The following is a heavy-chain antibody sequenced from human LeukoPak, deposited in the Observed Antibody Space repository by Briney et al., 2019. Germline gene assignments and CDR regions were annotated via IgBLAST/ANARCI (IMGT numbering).Heavy chain of an antibody. Sequence: GGSLRLSCAVSGVTFSDYAMSWVRQAPGKGLEWVSAISGSGGSTYYADSVKGRFTISRDNSKNTLYLQMNSLRAEDTAVYYCAKGADMTTAYYYGMDVWGQGTTVTVSS. CDR3: AKGADMTTAYYYGMDV. V-gene: IGHV3-23*01. CDR1: GVTFSDYA. D-gene: IGHD4-11*01. CDR2: ISGSGGST. J-gene: IGHJ6*02.